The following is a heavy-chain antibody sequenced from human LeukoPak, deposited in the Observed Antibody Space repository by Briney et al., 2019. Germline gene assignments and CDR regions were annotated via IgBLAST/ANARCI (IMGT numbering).Heavy chain of an antibody. CDR1: GFTFSDYY. V-gene: IGHV3-11*01. D-gene: IGHD3-10*01. Sequence: PGGSLRLSCAASGFTFSDYYMSWIRQAPGKGLEWVSYISSSGSTIYYADSVKGRFTISRDNAKNSLYLQMNSLRAEDTAVYYCARDPSYGSGSYPHYYFDYWGQGTLVTVSS. J-gene: IGHJ4*02. CDR3: ARDPSYGSGSYPHYYFDY. CDR2: ISSSGSTI.